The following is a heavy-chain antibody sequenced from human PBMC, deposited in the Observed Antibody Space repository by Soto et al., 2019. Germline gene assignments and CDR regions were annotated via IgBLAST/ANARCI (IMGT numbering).Heavy chain of an antibody. CDR3: AKRTSGTTWGESDY. Sequence: QVQVMQSGAEVKKPGDAVKVSCKTSGYIFSDYGINWVRQAPGQGREWMGWSSGYSGNANLAQKLQGRVTMTTDKSTRTAYMELRRLRSDDTAVYYCAKRTSGTTWGESDYWGQGTLVTVSS. CDR1: GYIFSDYG. V-gene: IGHV1-18*04. D-gene: IGHD4-17*01. CDR2: SSGYSGNA. J-gene: IGHJ4*02.